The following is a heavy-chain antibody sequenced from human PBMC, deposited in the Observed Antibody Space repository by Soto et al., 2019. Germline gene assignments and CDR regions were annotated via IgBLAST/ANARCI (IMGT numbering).Heavy chain of an antibody. CDR3: ARDLALYSSGWYHGMDV. CDR1: GYTFTGYY. Sequence: ASVKVSCKASGYTFTGYYMHWVRQAPGQGLEWMGWINPNSGGTNYAQKFQGWVTMTRDTSISTAYMELSRLRSDDTAVYYCARDLALYSSGWYHGMDVWGQGTTVTVSS. J-gene: IGHJ6*02. V-gene: IGHV1-2*04. D-gene: IGHD6-19*01. CDR2: INPNSGGT.